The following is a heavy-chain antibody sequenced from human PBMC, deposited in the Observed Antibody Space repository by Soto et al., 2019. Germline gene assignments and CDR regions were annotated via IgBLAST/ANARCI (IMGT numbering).Heavy chain of an antibody. CDR3: ARGPIVRGVALYGMDV. CDR2: IIPVIGTP. V-gene: IGHV1-69*01. D-gene: IGHD3-10*01. CDR1: GDTLSTYA. Sequence: QVQLVQSGAEVKQPGSSVKVSCKASGDTLSTYAISWVRQAPGQGLQWMGGIIPVIGTPNYAQKFQGRVTITADESTSTAYMELSSLRSEDTAVYYCARGPIVRGVALYGMDVWGQGTTVTVSS. J-gene: IGHJ6*02.